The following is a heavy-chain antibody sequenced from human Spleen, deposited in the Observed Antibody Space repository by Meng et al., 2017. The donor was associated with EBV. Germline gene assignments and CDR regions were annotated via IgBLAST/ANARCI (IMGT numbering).Heavy chain of an antibody. V-gene: IGHV1-46*01. CDR3: VRDYTSSAYYDY. CDR1: GYSFPSYY. D-gene: IGHD3-22*01. Sequence: VQLVESGGEVKKPGASVKVSCKASGYSFPSYYIHWVRQAPGQGLELMGIINPSGGSASYAQKFQGRVTMTSDTSTTTVYMELTSLRSEDTAVYYCVRDYTSSAYYDYWGQGTLVTVSS. CDR2: INPSGGSA. J-gene: IGHJ4*02.